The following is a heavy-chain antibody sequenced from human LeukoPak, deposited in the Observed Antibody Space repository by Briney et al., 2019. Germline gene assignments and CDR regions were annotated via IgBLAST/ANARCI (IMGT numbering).Heavy chain of an antibody. CDR1: GFTFSDYY. J-gene: IGHJ4*02. CDR2: ISSSGSAM. CDR3: ARGPPIAVVAGVYFDS. D-gene: IGHD6-19*01. Sequence: PGGSLRLSCAASGFTFSDYYMSWIRHTPGKGLEWISYISSSGSAMYYGDSVKGRFTISRDNAKNSLYLQMNSLRAEDTAVYYCARGPPIAVVAGVYFDSWGQGTLVTVSS. V-gene: IGHV3-11*01.